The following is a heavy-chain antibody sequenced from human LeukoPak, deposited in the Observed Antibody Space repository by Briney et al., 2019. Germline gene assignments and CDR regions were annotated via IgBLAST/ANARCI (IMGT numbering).Heavy chain of an antibody. CDR1: GGSISSYY. CDR2: IYYSGST. V-gene: IGHV4-39*07. Sequence: KPSETLSLTCTVSGGSISSYYWGWIRQPPGKGLECIGSIYYSGSTYYNPSLKSRVTISVDTSKNQFSLKLSSVTAADTAVYYCASCPWFGEDVGYWGQGTPVTVSS. J-gene: IGHJ4*02. CDR3: ASCPWFGEDVGY. D-gene: IGHD3-10*01.